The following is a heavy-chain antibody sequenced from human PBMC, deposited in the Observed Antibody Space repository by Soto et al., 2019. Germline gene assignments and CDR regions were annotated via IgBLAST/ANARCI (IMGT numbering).Heavy chain of an antibody. V-gene: IGHV4-59*01. J-gene: IGHJ5*02. CDR1: GGSISSYY. CDR2: IYYSGST. CDR3: ARDLNWFDP. Sequence: SETLSLTCTVSGGSISSYYWSWIRQPPGKGLEWIGYIYYSGSTNYNPSLKSRVTISVDTSKNQFSLKLGSVTAADTAVYYCARDLNWFDPWGQGTLVTVSS.